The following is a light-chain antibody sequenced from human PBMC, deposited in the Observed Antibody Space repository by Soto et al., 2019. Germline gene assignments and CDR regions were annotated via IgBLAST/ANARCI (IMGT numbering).Light chain of an antibody. V-gene: IGKV1-5*01. J-gene: IGKJ1*01. CDR3: QQYNSYSKT. CDR1: QSISNW. CDR2: DAS. Sequence: DIQMTQSPSTLSASVGDRVTITCRASQSISNWLAWYQQKPGKAPKLLIFDASTLESGVPSRFSGSGSDTEFTLTITSLQPDEFATYYCQQYNSYSKTFGQGTKVEIK.